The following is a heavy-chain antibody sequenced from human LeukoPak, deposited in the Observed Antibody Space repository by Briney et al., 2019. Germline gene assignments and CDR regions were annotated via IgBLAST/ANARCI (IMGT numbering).Heavy chain of an antibody. CDR3: SMTTVVKNYYYYGMDV. J-gene: IGHJ6*02. Sequence: SETLSLTCAVSGGSVSHSNWWTWVRQSPGKGLEWIGEVHPSEGTNYNPSLKSRVTISLDKSKNQFSLKLSSVTAADTAVYYCSMTTVVKNYYYYGMDVWGQGTTVTVSS. CDR1: GGSVSHSNW. CDR2: VHPSEGT. D-gene: IGHD4-23*01. V-gene: IGHV4-4*02.